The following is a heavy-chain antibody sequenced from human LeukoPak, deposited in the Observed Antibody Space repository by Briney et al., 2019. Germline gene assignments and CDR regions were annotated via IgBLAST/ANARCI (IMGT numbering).Heavy chain of an antibody. Sequence: SQTLSLTCTVSGGSISSGSYYWSWIRQPAGKGLEWIGHIYTSGSTNYNPSLKSRVTISVDTSKNQFSLKLSSVTAADTAVYYCAREGLVATIDYWGRGTLVTVSS. CDR3: AREGLVATIDY. CDR1: GGSISSGSYY. CDR2: IYTSGST. V-gene: IGHV4-61*09. D-gene: IGHD5-24*01. J-gene: IGHJ4*02.